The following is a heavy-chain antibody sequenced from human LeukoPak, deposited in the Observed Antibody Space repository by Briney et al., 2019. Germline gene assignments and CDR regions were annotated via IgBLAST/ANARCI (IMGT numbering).Heavy chain of an antibody. CDR2: IAYDGSNI. Sequence: GGSLRLSCAASGFTFSSYAMHWVRQAPGKGLEWVAVIAYDGSNIYYADSVKGRFTISRDNSKNTLYLQMSSLRAEDTAVYFCARGAYSSSWLNFDYWGQGTLVTVSS. V-gene: IGHV3-30*04. CDR3: ARGAYSSSWLNFDY. D-gene: IGHD6-13*01. J-gene: IGHJ4*02. CDR1: GFTFSSYA.